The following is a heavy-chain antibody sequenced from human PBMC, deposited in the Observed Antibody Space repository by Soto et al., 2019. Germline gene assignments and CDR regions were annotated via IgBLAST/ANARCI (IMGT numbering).Heavy chain of an antibody. D-gene: IGHD3-10*01. J-gene: IGHJ6*02. Sequence: VQLQESGPGLVKSSQTLSLTGTVSGGSISSVGNYWSWIRQHPGKGREWIGYIYHSGSTYYNPSLKSRVTISVDTSKNQFSLKLNSVTAADTAVYYCARARMVRGVIYYYGMDVWGQGTTVTVSS. V-gene: IGHV4-31*03. CDR2: IYHSGST. CDR1: GGSISSVGNY. CDR3: ARARMVRGVIYYYGMDV.